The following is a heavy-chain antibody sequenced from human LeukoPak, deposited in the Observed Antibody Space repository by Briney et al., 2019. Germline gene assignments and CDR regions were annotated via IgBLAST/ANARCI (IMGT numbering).Heavy chain of an antibody. J-gene: IGHJ4*02. CDR2: VYTSGST. D-gene: IGHD1-14*01. CDR3: AGRNY. CDR1: GGSISSYY. V-gene: IGHV4-4*07. Sequence: SETLSLTCTVSGGSISSYYWSWIRQPAGKGLEWLGRVYTSGSTNYNSSLRSRVIMSVDRSKNQFSLKLSSVTAADTAVYYCAGRNYWGQGTLVTVSS.